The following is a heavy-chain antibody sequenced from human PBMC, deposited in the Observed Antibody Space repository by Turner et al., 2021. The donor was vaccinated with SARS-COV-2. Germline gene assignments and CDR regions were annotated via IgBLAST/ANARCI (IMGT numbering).Heavy chain of an antibody. J-gene: IGHJ4*02. CDR1: GYTFTGYG. Sequence: QVHLVRSGAEVQTPAASVKVSCKASGYTFTGYGISWVRQAPGRGREWMGWVSAFNGYTTYAPKLQDRVTMTTDTSTTTVYMELRNLRSDDTALYYCARWTRVGDTGGIDYWGQGTLVTVSS. CDR2: VSAFNGYT. V-gene: IGHV1-18*04. D-gene: IGHD3-16*01. CDR3: ARWTRVGDTGGIDY.